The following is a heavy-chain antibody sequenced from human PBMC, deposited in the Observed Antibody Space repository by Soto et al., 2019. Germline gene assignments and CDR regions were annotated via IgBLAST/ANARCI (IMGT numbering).Heavy chain of an antibody. D-gene: IGHD1-7*01. CDR3: ARERIGGPELWFDP. Sequence: QVQLVQSGAEVKKPGASVKVSCKASGYTFTSYGISWVRQAPGQGLEWMGWISAYNGKTKHAQKLQGRVTMTTDTSTSTAYMELRSLRSYDTAVYYCARERIGGPELWFDPWGQGTLVTVSS. J-gene: IGHJ5*02. CDR1: GYTFTSYG. V-gene: IGHV1-18*01. CDR2: ISAYNGKT.